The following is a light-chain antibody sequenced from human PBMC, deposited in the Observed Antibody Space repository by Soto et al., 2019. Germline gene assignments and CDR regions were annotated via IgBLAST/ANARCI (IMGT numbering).Light chain of an antibody. CDR3: QQYYNWPPWT. J-gene: IGKJ1*01. CDR2: GAS. CDR1: QSVTSN. V-gene: IGKV3D-15*01. Sequence: EIAVTQSPATLSVPPGERATLSCRASQSVTSNLAWYQQKPGQAPRLLIYGASTGATGIPARFSGSGSGTEFTLTISSLQSEDFAVYYCQQYYNWPPWTFGQGTKVDIK.